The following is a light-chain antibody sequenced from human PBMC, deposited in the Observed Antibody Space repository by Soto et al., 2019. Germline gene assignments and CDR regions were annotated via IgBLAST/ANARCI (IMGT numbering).Light chain of an antibody. CDR1: SSDVGGYTY. CDR2: EVT. J-gene: IGLJ3*02. Sequence: QSALTQPASVSGSPGQSITISCTGTSSDVGGYTYVSWYQQHPGKAPKLIISEVTNRPSGVSHRFSGSKSGNTASLTISGLQAADEAEYYCSSYTSSSTLVFGGGTQLTVL. V-gene: IGLV2-14*01. CDR3: SSYTSSSTLV.